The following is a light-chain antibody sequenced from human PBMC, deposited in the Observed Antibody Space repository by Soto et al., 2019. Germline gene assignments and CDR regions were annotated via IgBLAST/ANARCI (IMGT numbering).Light chain of an antibody. CDR1: QSVSSY. Sequence: EIVLTQSPATLSLSPGERATLSCRASQSVSSYLAWYQHRPGQAPRLLIYDTSNRATGIPARFSGSGSGTDFTLTISSLEPADFGVYYCQQRHNWPITCGQGTRRE. CDR2: DTS. J-gene: IGKJ5*01. CDR3: QQRHNWPIT. V-gene: IGKV3-11*01.